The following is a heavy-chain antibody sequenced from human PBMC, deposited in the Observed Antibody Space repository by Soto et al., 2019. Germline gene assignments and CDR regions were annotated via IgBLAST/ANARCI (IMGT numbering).Heavy chain of an antibody. V-gene: IGHV1-69*12. CDR1: GGTFSSYA. Sequence: QVQLVQSGAEVKKPGSSVKVSCKASGGTFSSYAISWVRQAPGQGLEWMGGIIPIFGTANYAQKFQGRVTITADESTSTAYMELSSLRSEDTAVYYCARKSEGDIVLVPAAMAHYYYGMDVWGQGTTVTVSS. CDR3: ARKSEGDIVLVPAAMAHYYYGMDV. D-gene: IGHD2-2*01. CDR2: IIPIFGTA. J-gene: IGHJ6*02.